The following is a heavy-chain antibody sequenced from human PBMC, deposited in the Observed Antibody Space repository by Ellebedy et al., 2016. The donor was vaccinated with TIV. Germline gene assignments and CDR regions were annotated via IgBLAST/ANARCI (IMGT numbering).Heavy chain of an antibody. J-gene: IGHJ4*02. CDR1: GYTFTSYG. Sequence: AASVKVSCKTSGYTFTSYGISWVRQAPGQGLEWMGWISAYNGNTNYAQNLQGRVTMTTDTSTRQAYMDLRSLRSDDTAVYYCARDNAKMRGIYPDWGQGTLVTVSS. D-gene: IGHD2-21*01. CDR2: ISAYNGNT. CDR3: ARDNAKMRGIYPD. V-gene: IGHV1-18*01.